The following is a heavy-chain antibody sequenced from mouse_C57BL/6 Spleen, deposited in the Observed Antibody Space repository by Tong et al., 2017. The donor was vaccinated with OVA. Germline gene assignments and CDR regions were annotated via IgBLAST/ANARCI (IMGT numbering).Heavy chain of an antibody. D-gene: IGHD1-1*01. V-gene: IGHV10-1*01. CDR2: IRSKSNNYAT. Sequence: EVQLQESGGGLVQPKGSLKLSCAASGFSFNTYAMNWVRQAPGKGLEWVARIRSKSNNYATYYADSVKDRFTISRDDSESMLYLQMNNLKTEDTAMYYCVRQGIYYYGTSWYFDVWGTGTTVTVSS. CDR1: GFSFNTYA. J-gene: IGHJ1*03. CDR3: VRQGIYYYGTSWYFDV.